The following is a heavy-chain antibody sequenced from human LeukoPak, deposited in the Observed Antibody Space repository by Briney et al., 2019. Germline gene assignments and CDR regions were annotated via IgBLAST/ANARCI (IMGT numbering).Heavy chain of an antibody. Sequence: SETLSLTCTVSGGSISSYYWSWIRQPAGKGLEWIGRIYTSGSTNYNPSLKSRVTMSVDTSKNQFSLKLSSVTAADTAVYYCARXXPQKGKLEQTDNDAFDIWGQGTMVTVSS. CDR3: ARXXPQKGKLEQTDNDAFDI. V-gene: IGHV4-4*07. J-gene: IGHJ3*02. D-gene: IGHD1/OR15-1a*01. CDR2: IYTSGST. CDR1: GGSISSYY.